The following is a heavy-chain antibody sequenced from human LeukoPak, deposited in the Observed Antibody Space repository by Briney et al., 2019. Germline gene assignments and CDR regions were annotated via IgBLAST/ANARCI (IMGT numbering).Heavy chain of an antibody. V-gene: IGHV1-69*13. Sequence: SVKVSCKASGGTFSSYAISWVRQAPGQGLEWMGGIIPIFGTPNYAQNFQGRVTITADESASTAYMELTSLRSEDTAVYYCAKEGVLGATMTNNWFDPWGQGTLVTVSS. J-gene: IGHJ5*02. CDR2: IIPIFGTP. CDR1: GGTFSSYA. CDR3: AKEGVLGATMTNNWFDP. D-gene: IGHD1-26*01.